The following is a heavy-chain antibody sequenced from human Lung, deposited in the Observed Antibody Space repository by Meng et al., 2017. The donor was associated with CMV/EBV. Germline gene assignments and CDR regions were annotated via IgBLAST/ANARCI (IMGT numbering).Heavy chain of an antibody. J-gene: IGHJ6*02. CDR1: GYTFSTFD. Sequence: SVKVSCXASGYTFSTFDINWVRLATGQGLEWMGWMNANSGNTGYAQKFQGRVSMTRDTSTNTAYMQLSSLRSDDTAVYFCARTQIAVEAGGTKTKYYYYGLDVWGQGTTVTVSS. D-gene: IGHD6-13*01. CDR2: MNANSGNT. V-gene: IGHV1-8*02. CDR3: ARTQIAVEAGGTKTKYYYYGLDV.